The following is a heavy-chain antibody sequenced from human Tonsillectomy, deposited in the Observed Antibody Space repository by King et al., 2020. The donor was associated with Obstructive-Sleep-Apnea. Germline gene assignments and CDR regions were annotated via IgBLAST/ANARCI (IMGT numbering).Heavy chain of an antibody. Sequence: QLQESGPGLVKPSETLSLTCTVSGDSISNYYWSWIRQPPGKGLEWIGYMYYSGNSNYNPSLKSRVTISVDTSKIQFSLRLSSLTAADTAVYYCARHRGVEDYGGYGDYFDYWGQGTLVTVSS. D-gene: IGHD5-12*01. CDR3: ARHRGVEDYGGYGDYFDY. J-gene: IGHJ4*02. V-gene: IGHV4-59*08. CDR2: MYYSGNS. CDR1: GDSISNYY.